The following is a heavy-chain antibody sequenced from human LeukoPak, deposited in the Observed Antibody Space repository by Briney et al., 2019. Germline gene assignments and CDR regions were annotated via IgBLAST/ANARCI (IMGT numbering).Heavy chain of an antibody. CDR1: GFTFSSYG. D-gene: IGHD4-17*01. V-gene: IGHV3-30*03. CDR3: AREAVTRNYFDY. J-gene: IGHJ4*02. CDR2: ISYDGRNK. Sequence: GGSLRLSCAASGFTFSSYGMHWVRQAPGKGLEWVAVISYDGRNKYYADSVKGRFTISRDNSKNTLYLQMNSLRAEDTAVYYCAREAVTRNYFDYWGQGTLVTVSS.